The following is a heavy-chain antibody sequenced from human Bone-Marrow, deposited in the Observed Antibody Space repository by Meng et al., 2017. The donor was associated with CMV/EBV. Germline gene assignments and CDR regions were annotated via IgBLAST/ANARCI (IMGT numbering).Heavy chain of an antibody. J-gene: IGHJ6*02. V-gene: IGHV3-30-3*01. D-gene: IGHD5-18*01. CDR2: ISYDGSNK. Sequence: GGSLRLSCVASGFILSSYAMHWVRQAPGKGLEWVAVISYDGSNKYYADSVKGRFTISRDNSKNTLYLQMNSLRAEDTAVYYCAGIQLPHGDYYYYGMDVWGQGTTVTVSS. CDR1: GFILSSYA. CDR3: AGIQLPHGDYYYYGMDV.